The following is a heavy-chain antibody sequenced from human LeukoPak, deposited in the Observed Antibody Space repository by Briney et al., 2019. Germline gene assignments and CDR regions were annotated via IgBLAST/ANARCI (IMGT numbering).Heavy chain of an antibody. CDR3: ANEIRPNDY. D-gene: IGHD4-17*01. Sequence: GGSLRLSCAASGFTFSSYSMTWVRQAPGKGLEWVSAISISGSKTYYADSVKGRFTISRDNSKNTLYLQMNSLRAEDTAVYYCANEIRPNDYWGQGTQVTVSS. CDR1: GFTFSSYS. CDR2: ISISGSKT. V-gene: IGHV3-23*01. J-gene: IGHJ4*02.